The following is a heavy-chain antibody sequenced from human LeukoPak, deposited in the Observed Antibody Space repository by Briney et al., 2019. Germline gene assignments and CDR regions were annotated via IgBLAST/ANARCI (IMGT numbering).Heavy chain of an antibody. CDR1: GFTFSSYA. D-gene: IGHD1-26*01. J-gene: IGHJ4*02. V-gene: IGHV3-23*01. Sequence: GGSLRLSCAASGFTFSSYAMNWVRQAPGKGLESVSAISGSGGSTYYADSVRGRFTISRDNSKNTLYLQMNSLQTDDTAVYYCAYQGSWEHCFDYWGQGTLVTVSS. CDR2: ISGSGGST. CDR3: AYQGSWEHCFDY.